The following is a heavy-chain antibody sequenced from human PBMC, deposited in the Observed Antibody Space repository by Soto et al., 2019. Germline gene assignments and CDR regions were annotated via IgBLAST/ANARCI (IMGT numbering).Heavy chain of an antibody. Sequence: EVRLVESGGGLVQPGGSLRLSCVGSGFTFSNFWMSWVRQAPGKGLEWVANIKGDGSEKRYADSVKGRLTISRDNAKNSVSLQMNSLRVEDTELYYCGRDEVRNGVGVWGPGTTVIVSS. J-gene: IGHJ6*02. V-gene: IGHV3-7*01. CDR1: GFTFSNFW. CDR2: IKGDGSEK. CDR3: GRDEVRNGVGV.